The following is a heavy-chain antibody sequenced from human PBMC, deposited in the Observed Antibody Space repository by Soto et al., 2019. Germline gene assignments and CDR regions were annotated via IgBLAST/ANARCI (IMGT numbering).Heavy chain of an antibody. Sequence: HVQLVESGGGVVQPGRSLRLSCAASGFTFSSYGMHWVRQAPGKGLHWVALIWYDGTNKYYADSVKGRFTISRDKSKNTLYLQMHSLLPEDTAVYYCARNRETGYTGSYEADSWGQGTLVTVAS. J-gene: IGHJ4*02. CDR2: IWYDGTNK. V-gene: IGHV3-33*01. CDR3: ARNRETGYTGSYEADS. CDR1: GFTFSSYG. D-gene: IGHD1-26*01.